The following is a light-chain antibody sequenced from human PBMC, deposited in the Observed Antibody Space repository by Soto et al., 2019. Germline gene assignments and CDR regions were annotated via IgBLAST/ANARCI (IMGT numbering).Light chain of an antibody. Sequence: EIVMTQSPATLSVSPGERATLSCRASQSVSTTLAWYQQKPGQAPRLLIYATSTRATGIPDRFTGSGSGTEFTLTISSRQSEDFAVYHCQQYDNKPPITFGQGTRLEIK. CDR1: QSVSTT. J-gene: IGKJ5*01. V-gene: IGKV3-15*01. CDR2: ATS. CDR3: QQYDNKPPIT.